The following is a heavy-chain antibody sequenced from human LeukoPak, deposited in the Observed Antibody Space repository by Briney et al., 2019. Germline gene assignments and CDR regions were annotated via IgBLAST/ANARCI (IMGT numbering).Heavy chain of an antibody. CDR2: IYYSGST. V-gene: IGHV4-59*01. J-gene: IGHJ3*02. Sequence: SETLSLTCTVSGGSISNYYWSWIRQPPGKGLEWIGYIYYSGSTNYNPSLKSRVTISVDTSKNQFSLKLSSVTAADTAVYYCARLQRITMNAFDIWGQGTMATVSS. CDR3: ARLQRITMNAFDI. D-gene: IGHD3-22*01. CDR1: GGSISNYY.